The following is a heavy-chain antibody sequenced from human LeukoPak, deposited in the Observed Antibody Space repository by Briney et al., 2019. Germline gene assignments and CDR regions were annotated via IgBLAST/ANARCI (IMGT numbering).Heavy chain of an antibody. V-gene: IGHV4-4*07. J-gene: IGHJ4*02. D-gene: IGHD3-9*01. CDR1: GGSISSYY. CDR2: IYTSGST. CDR3: ARRYYSGPFDY. Sequence: SETLSLTCTVSGGSISSYYWSWIRQPAGKGLEWIGRIYTSGSTNYNPSLKSRVTMSVDTAKNQFSLRLTSVTAADTAVYFCARRYYSGPFDYWGQGTLLTVSS.